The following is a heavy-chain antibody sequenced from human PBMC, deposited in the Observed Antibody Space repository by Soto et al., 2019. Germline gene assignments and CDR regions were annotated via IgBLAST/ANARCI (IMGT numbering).Heavy chain of an antibody. V-gene: IGHV1-58*01. CDR1: GSTFTSSA. Sequence: ASVKVSCKASGSTFTSSAVQWVRQARGQRLEWIGWIVVGSGNTNYEQKFQERVTITRDMSTSTAYMELSSLRSEDTAVYYCAARVHYYDSSGPGDYWGQGTLVTVSS. CDR2: IVVGSGNT. J-gene: IGHJ4*02. D-gene: IGHD3-22*01. CDR3: AARVHYYDSSGPGDY.